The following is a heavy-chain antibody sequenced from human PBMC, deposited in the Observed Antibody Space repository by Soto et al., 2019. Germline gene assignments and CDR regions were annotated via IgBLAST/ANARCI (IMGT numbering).Heavy chain of an antibody. D-gene: IGHD5-12*01. Sequence: EVQLLESGGGFVQPGGSLRLSCAASGFRFSDFAMTWVRQAPGRGLEWVAAITGTASSTYYADSVKVRFTISRDNSKNPLYLQMNSLTAEVTAIDYCAKGAKGYAVSSLYSSGQGTLFTVSS. J-gene: IGHJ4*02. CDR3: AKGAKGYAVSSLYS. CDR2: ITGTASST. CDR1: GFRFSDFA. V-gene: IGHV3-23*01.